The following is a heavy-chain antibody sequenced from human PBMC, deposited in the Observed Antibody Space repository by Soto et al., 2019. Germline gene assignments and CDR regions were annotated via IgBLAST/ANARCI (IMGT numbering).Heavy chain of an antibody. V-gene: IGHV1-18*01. CDR1: GYTFTSYG. CDR3: ARAGAASGTGGWFDP. Sequence: QVQLVQSGAEVKKPGASVKVSCKASGYTFTSYGISWVRQAPGQGLEWMGWTSAYNGNTNYAQKLQGRVTMTTDTAASTAYMELRSLRSDDTAVYYCARAGAASGTGGWFDPWGQGTLVTVSS. D-gene: IGHD6-13*01. J-gene: IGHJ5*02. CDR2: TSAYNGNT.